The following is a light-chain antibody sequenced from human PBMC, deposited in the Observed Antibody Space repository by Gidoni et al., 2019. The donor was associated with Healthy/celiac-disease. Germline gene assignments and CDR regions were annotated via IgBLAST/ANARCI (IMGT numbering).Light chain of an antibody. CDR1: SSNIGSNY. CDR2: RNN. V-gene: IGLV1-47*01. CDR3: AAWDDSLSGPTV. J-gene: IGLJ2*01. Sequence: QSVLTQPPSASGTPGQRVTISCSGSSSNIGSNYVYWYQQLPGTAPNLLIYRNNQRPSGVPDRFSGSKSGTSASLAISGLRSEDEADYYCAAWDDSLSGPTVFGGGTKLTV.